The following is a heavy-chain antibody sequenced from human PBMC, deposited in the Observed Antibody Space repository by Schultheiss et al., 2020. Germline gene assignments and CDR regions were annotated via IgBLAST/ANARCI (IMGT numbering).Heavy chain of an antibody. V-gene: IGHV4-59*01. CDR1: GGSINSDY. J-gene: IGHJ5*02. CDR2: IYYSGNT. D-gene: IGHD2-21*01. CDR3: ARGLWLDP. Sequence: SQPLSLTCTVSGGSINSDYWNWIRQSPGKGLEWIGFIYYSGNTKYNPALKSRVTMTIDTSKRRFSLNLTSVTAADTAVYYCARGLWLDPWGQGTLVTVSS.